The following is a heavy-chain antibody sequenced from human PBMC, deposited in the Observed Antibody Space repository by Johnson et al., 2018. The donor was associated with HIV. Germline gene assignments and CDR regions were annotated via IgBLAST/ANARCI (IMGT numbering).Heavy chain of an antibody. J-gene: IGHJ3*02. CDR3: AKDLPRIRIPTKDDAFDS. D-gene: IGHD1-26*01. Sequence: QVQLVESGGGVVQPGGSLRLSCAASGFTFSSYGMHWVRQAPGKGLEWVAFIRYDGSNKYYADSVKGRFTISRDNSKNTLYLQMNSLRAEDTAVYYCAKDLPRIRIPTKDDAFDSWGQGTMVTVSS. V-gene: IGHV3-30*02. CDR1: GFTFSSYG. CDR2: IRYDGSNK.